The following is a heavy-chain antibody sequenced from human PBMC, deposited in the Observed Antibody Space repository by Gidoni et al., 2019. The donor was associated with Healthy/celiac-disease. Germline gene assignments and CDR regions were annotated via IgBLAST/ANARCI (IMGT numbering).Heavy chain of an antibody. Sequence: QLQLQESGPGLVKPSETLSLTCTVSGGSISSSSYYWGWIRQPPGKGLEWIGSIYYSGSTYYNPSLKSRVTISVDTSKNQFSLKLSSVTAADTAVYYCASSWRIQLWLDPSPIKPFDYWGQGTLVTVSS. CDR2: IYYSGST. D-gene: IGHD5-18*01. J-gene: IGHJ4*02. V-gene: IGHV4-39*01. CDR1: GGSISSSSYY. CDR3: ASSWRIQLWLDPSPIKPFDY.